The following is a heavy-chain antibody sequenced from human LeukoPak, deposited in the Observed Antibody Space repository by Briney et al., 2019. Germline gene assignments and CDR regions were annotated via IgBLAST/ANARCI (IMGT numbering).Heavy chain of an antibody. J-gene: IGHJ6*03. CDR3: ARLSRIFGVVTPGYMDV. CDR1: GNSLTSYW. D-gene: IGHD3-3*02. CDR2: IYPGDSDT. Sequence: GESLKISCKGSGNSLTSYWIGWVRQMPGKGLEWMGIIYPGDSDTRYSPSFQGQVTISADKSISTAYLQWSSLKASDTAMYYCARLSRIFGVVTPGYMDVWGKGTTVTVSS. V-gene: IGHV5-51*01.